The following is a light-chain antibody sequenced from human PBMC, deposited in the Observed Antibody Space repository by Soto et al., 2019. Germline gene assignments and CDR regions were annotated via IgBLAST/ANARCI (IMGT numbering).Light chain of an antibody. CDR2: EVS. V-gene: IGLV2-8*01. CDR3: SSYAGTNTRYL. Sequence: QSVLTQPPSASGSPGQSVTISCTGSNSDVGSYNYVSWYQQHPGKAPKVIIYEVSKRASGVPDRFSGSKSGNTASLTVSGFQAEDEADYYCSSYAGTNTRYLFGSGTKVPVL. CDR1: NSDVGSYNY. J-gene: IGLJ1*01.